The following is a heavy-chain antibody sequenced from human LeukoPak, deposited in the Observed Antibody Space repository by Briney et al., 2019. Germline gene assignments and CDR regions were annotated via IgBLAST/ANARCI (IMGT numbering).Heavy chain of an antibody. D-gene: IGHD3-22*01. CDR1: GFTFSSYW. CDR3: ARRTSPYYYDSSGYSFDY. V-gene: IGHV3-7*01. Sequence: GGSLRLSCAASGFTFSSYWMSWVRQAPGKGLEWVANIKQDGSEKYYVDSVKGRFTISRDNAKNSLYLQMNSLRAEGTAVYYCARRTSPYYYDSSGYSFDYWGQGTLVTVSS. CDR2: IKQDGSEK. J-gene: IGHJ4*02.